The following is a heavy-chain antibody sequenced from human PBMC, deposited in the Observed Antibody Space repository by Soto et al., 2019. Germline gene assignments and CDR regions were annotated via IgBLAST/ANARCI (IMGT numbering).Heavy chain of an antibody. CDR3: AGQRGYDNAFDI. J-gene: IGHJ3*02. CDR2: IYYSGST. CDR1: GGSISSGDYY. Sequence: SETLSLTCTVSGGSISSGDYYWSWIRQPPGKGLEWIGYIYYSGSTYYNPSLKSRLTISVDTSKNQFSLKLSSVTTADTAVYYCAGQRGYDNAFDIWGQGTMVTVSS. D-gene: IGHD5-12*01. V-gene: IGHV4-30-4*01.